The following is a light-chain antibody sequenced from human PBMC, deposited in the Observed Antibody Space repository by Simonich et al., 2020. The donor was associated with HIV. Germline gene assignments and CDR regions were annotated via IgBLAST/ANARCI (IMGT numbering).Light chain of an antibody. Sequence: DIVMTQSPDSLAVSLGERATINCKSSQSVLYSSNNKNYLAWYQHKPGQPPKLLIYWASARESGVPDRFSGSGSGTDFTLTISSLQVEDEAVYYCQQYYTAPQTFGQGTKLEIK. J-gene: IGKJ2*01. CDR1: QSVLYSSNNKNY. CDR2: WAS. CDR3: QQYYTAPQT. V-gene: IGKV4-1*01.